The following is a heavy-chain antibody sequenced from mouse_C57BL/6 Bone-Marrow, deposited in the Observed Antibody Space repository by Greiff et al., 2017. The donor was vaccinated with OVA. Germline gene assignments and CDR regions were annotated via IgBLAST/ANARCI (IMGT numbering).Heavy chain of an antibody. CDR3: TTWGLYDGYFIFDY. CDR1: GFNIKDDY. D-gene: IGHD2-3*01. Sequence: EVKLEESGAELVRPGASVKLSCTASGFNIKDDYMHWVKQRPEQGLEWIGWIDPENGDTEYASKFQGKATITADTSSNTAYLQLSSLTSEDTAVYYCTTWGLYDGYFIFDYWGQGTTLTVSS. CDR2: IDPENGDT. J-gene: IGHJ2*01. V-gene: IGHV14-4*01.